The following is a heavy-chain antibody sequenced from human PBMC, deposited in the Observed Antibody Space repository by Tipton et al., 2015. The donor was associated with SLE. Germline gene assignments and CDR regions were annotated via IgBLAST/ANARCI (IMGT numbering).Heavy chain of an antibody. Sequence: GSLRLSCAASGITFSSHAMSWVRQAPGKGLEWVSAISGSGGSTYYADSVKGRFTISRDNSKNTLYLQMNSLRAEDTAVYYCAKASPRRYSSSWYEGDAFDIWGQGTMVTVSS. J-gene: IGHJ3*02. CDR2: ISGSGGST. CDR3: AKASPRRYSSSWYEGDAFDI. V-gene: IGHV3-23*01. D-gene: IGHD6-13*01. CDR1: GITFSSHA.